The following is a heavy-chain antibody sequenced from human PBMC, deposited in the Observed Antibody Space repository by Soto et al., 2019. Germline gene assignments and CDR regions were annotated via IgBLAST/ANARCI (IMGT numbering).Heavy chain of an antibody. V-gene: IGHV3-23*01. Sequence: GGSLRLSCAASGFTLSTYGMTWVRQAPGKGPEWVASISGGGGTISYTESVKGRFSISRDHSKNTLYLQMDNLRAEDTAIYFCAKDPNGFYVGAFDFWGQGTMVTVSS. D-gene: IGHD3-16*01. J-gene: IGHJ3*01. CDR2: ISGGGGTI. CDR3: AKDPNGFYVGAFDF. CDR1: GFTLSTYG.